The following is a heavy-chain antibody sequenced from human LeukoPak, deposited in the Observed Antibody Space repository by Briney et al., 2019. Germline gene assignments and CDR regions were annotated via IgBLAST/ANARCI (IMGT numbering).Heavy chain of an antibody. CDR1: GYTLTELS. V-gene: IGHV1-24*01. J-gene: IGHJ5*02. Sequence: ASVKVSCKVSGYTLTELSMHWVRQAPGKGLEWMGGFDPEDGETIYAQKFQGRVTMTEDTSTDTAYMELSSLRSEDTAVYYCARLTGYSSESWFDPWGQGTLVTVSS. CDR2: FDPEDGET. D-gene: IGHD3-9*01. CDR3: ARLTGYSSESWFDP.